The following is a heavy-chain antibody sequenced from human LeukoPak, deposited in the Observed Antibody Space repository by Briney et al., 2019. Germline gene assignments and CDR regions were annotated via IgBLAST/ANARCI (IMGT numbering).Heavy chain of an antibody. J-gene: IGHJ6*02. Sequence: PGGSLRLSCAASGFTFSSYAMNWVRQAPGKGLEWVSSISSSSSYIYYADSVKGRFTISRDNAKNSLYLQMNSLRAEDTAVYYCASATGGWYAVASYYYGMDVWGQGTTVTVSS. CDR1: GFTFSSYA. CDR3: ASATGGWYAVASYYYGMDV. D-gene: IGHD6-19*01. CDR2: ISSSSSYI. V-gene: IGHV3-21*01.